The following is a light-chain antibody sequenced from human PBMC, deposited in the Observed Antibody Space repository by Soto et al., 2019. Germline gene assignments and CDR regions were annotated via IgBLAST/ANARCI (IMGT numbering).Light chain of an antibody. Sequence: DIQMNQSPSTLSGSVGDIFTITCRASQTISSWLAWYQQKLGKAPKLLIYKASTLESGVPSRFSGSGSGTEFTLTISSLQPDDFATYYCQHYNSYSEAFGQGTKVDIK. CDR1: QTISSW. CDR3: QHYNSYSEA. CDR2: KAS. V-gene: IGKV1-5*03. J-gene: IGKJ1*01.